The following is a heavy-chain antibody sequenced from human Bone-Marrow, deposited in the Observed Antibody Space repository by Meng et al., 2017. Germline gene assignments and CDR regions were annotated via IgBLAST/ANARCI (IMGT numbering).Heavy chain of an antibody. CDR3: ARAFVLGYCSGGSG. CDR1: GFTFSSYS. J-gene: IGHJ4*02. Sequence: GESLKISCAASGFTFSSYSMNWVRQAPGKGLEWVSSISSSSSYIYYADSVKGRFTISRDNAKNSLYLQMNSLRAEDTAVYYCARAFVLGYCSGGSGWGQGTLVTVSS. D-gene: IGHD2-15*01. V-gene: IGHV3-21*01. CDR2: ISSSSSYI.